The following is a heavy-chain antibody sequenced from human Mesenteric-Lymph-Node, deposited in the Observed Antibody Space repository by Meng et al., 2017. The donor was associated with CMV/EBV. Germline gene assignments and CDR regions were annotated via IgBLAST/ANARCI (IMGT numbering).Heavy chain of an antibody. CDR2: IWYDGSNK. D-gene: IGHD6-13*01. Sequence: GESLKISCAASGFSFSNYAMHWVRQAPGKGLEWVTVIWYDGSNKYYADSVKDRFTISRDNSKNTLYLQMNSLRAEDTAVYYCAKGSSSWSVIDYWGQGTLVTVSS. CDR3: AKGSSSWSVIDY. CDR1: GFSFSNYA. J-gene: IGHJ4*02. V-gene: IGHV3-33*06.